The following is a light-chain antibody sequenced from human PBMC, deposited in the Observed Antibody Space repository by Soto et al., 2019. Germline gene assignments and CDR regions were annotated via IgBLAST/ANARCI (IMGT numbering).Light chain of an antibody. J-gene: IGLJ1*01. CDR2: QVT. CDR1: SNDVGSYNY. Sequence: QSVLNQPASMSGSPGQSITISCTGSSNDVGSYNYVSWYQQQPGKAPKLMIYQVTNRPSGVSNRFSGSRSGNTASLTISGLQAEDEADYYCSSYTDSSNYVFGTGTKVTVL. CDR3: SSYTDSSNYV. V-gene: IGLV2-14*01.